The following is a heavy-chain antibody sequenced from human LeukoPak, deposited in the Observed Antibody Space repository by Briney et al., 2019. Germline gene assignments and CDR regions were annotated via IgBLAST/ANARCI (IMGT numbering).Heavy chain of an antibody. CDR1: GFTFSSYW. CDR3: AKDTASNYDILTGYHDY. D-gene: IGHD3-9*01. Sequence: GGSLRLSCAASGFTFSSYWMSWVRQAPGKGLEWVANIKQDGSEKYYADSVKGRFTISRDNAKNSLYLQMNSLRAEDTALYYCAKDTASNYDILTGYHDYWGQGTLVTVSS. J-gene: IGHJ4*02. CDR2: IKQDGSEK. V-gene: IGHV3-7*03.